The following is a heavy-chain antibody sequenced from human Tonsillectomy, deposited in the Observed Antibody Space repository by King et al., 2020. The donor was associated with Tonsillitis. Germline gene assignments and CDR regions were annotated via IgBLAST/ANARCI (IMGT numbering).Heavy chain of an antibody. J-gene: IGHJ4*02. CDR2: ISSKSGST. V-gene: IGHV3-23*04. Sequence: VQLVESGGGLVQPGGSLRLSCAASGFTFSSYAMTWVRQAPGKGLEWVSSISSKSGSTYYADSVKGRFTISRDNSKNALFLQMNSLRADDTAVYYCAKVPDGGNRFEGAWRESPFAYWGQGTLVTVSS. D-gene: IGHD4-23*01. CDR3: AKVPDGGNRFEGAWRESPFAY. CDR1: GFTFSSYA.